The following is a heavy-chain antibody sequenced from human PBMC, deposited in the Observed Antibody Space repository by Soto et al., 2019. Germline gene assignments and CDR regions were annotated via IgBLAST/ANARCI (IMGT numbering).Heavy chain of an antibody. J-gene: IGHJ4*02. CDR2: IIPIFGTA. CDR1: GGTFSSYA. V-gene: IGHV1-69*13. D-gene: IGHD3-3*01. CDR3: ARSRPPFGVVITYFDY. Sequence: SVKVSCKASGGTFSSYAISSMGKAPGQWLEWMGGIIPIFGTANYAQKFQGRVTITADESTSTAYMELSSLRSEDTAVYYCARSRPPFGVVITYFDYWGQGTLVTVSS.